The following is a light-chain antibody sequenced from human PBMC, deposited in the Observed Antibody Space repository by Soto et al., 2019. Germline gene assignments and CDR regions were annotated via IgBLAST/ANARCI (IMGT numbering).Light chain of an antibody. CDR1: QSVSGY. Sequence: PGERVTLSCRASQSVSGYIGWYQQKPGQAPRLLIYADSNRATGIPARFSGSGSGADFTLTISSLEPEDFSVYYCQQRYNWPITFGQGTRLEIK. CDR2: ADS. CDR3: QQRYNWPIT. V-gene: IGKV3-11*01. J-gene: IGKJ5*01.